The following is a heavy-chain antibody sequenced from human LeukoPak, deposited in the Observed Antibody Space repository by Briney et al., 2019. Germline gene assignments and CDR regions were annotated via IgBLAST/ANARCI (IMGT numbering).Heavy chain of an antibody. Sequence: KSSETLSLTCAVYGGSFSGYYWSWIRQPPGKGLEWIGEINHSGSTNYNPSLKGRVTISVDTSKNQFSLKLSSVTAADTAVYCCARIPDIRITMVRGVKRGAFDIWGQGTMVTVSS. D-gene: IGHD3-10*01. CDR2: INHSGST. CDR1: GGSFSGYY. CDR3: ARIPDIRITMVRGVKRGAFDI. J-gene: IGHJ3*02. V-gene: IGHV4-34*01.